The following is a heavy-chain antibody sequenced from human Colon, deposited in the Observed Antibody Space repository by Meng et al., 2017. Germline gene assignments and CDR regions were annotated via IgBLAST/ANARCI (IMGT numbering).Heavy chain of an antibody. V-gene: IGHV5-51*01. J-gene: IGHJ4*01. CDR1: GYSFTSYW. CDR2: IYPGDSDT. Sequence: GESLKISCKGSGYSFTSYWIGWVRQTPGKGLEWMGIIYPGDSDTRYSPSFQGQVTISADKSISTAYLQWSSLKASDTAMYYCVGRLRTYYDSTGYAYWGHGKLVNGAS. CDR3: VGRLRTYYDSTGYAY. D-gene: IGHD3-22*01.